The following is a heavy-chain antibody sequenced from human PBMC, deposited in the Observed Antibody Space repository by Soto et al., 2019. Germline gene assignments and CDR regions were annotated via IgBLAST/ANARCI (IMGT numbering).Heavy chain of an antibody. CDR2: INRSGSK. J-gene: IGHJ4*02. Sequence: WGSLRLSCAASGFTLSTNTMNWVRQAPWKWLEWVSSINRSGSKYYEDSVKGLFTIFRDNTKNSLYLQLNSLRDEDTAIYFCARENYYYDSSGYPSALIDYWGQGTLVTVYS. CDR1: GFTLSTNT. D-gene: IGHD3-22*01. V-gene: IGHV3-48*02. CDR3: ARENYYYDSSGYPSALIDY.